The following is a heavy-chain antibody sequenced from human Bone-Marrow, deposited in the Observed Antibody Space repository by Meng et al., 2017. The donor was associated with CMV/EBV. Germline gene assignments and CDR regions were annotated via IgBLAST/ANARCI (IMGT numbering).Heavy chain of an antibody. J-gene: IGHJ4*02. D-gene: IGHD6-13*01. V-gene: IGHV1-69*01. CDR3: ARDQGWIAATGADY. Sequence: QVQLVQSGAAVKKPGSSVKVACQASAGTVSSYAISWVRQAPGQGLEWMGGIIPIFGTANYAQKFQGRVTITADESTSTAYMELSSLRSEDTAVYYCARDQGWIAATGADYWGQGTLVTVSS. CDR2: IIPIFGTA. CDR1: AGTVSSYA.